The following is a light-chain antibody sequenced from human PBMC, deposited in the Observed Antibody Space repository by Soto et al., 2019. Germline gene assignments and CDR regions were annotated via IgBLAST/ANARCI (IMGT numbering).Light chain of an antibody. CDR3: MQALQTPYT. CDR1: QRLLHSNGNIF. Sequence: EIVMTQSPPSLTVTPGEPASISCRSRQRLLHSNGNIFLDWYLQKPGQPPQLLIYLGSNRASGVPDRVSGSEAGTDFTLKISRVEAEDVGVYYCMQALQTPYTFGQGTKLEIK. J-gene: IGKJ2*01. CDR2: LGS. V-gene: IGKV2-28*01.